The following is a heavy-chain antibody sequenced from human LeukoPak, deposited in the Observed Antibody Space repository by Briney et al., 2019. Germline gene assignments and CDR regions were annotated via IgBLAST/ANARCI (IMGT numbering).Heavy chain of an antibody. V-gene: IGHV1-8*02. CDR3: ARVNHGYSYGYGTIDY. Sequence: ASVKVSCKASGYTFTSYGISWVRQATGQGLEWMGWMNPNSGNTGYAQKFQGRVTMTRNTSISTAYMELSSLRSEDTAVYYCARVNHGYSYGYGTIDYWGQGTLVTVSS. CDR1: GYTFTSYG. J-gene: IGHJ4*02. CDR2: MNPNSGNT. D-gene: IGHD5-18*01.